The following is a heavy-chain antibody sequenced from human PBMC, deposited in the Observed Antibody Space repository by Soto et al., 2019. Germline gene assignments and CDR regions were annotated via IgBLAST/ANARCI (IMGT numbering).Heavy chain of an antibody. CDR1: FGSISSSTYY. D-gene: IGHD4-17*01. CDR2: IFYSGST. CDR3: ARRTTVYRGFFDY. Sequence: SETLSLTCTVSFGSISSSTYYWGWIRQPPGKGLEWIGSIFYSGSTFYNPSLKSRLTISVDTSKNQFSLKLNFVSAADTAVYYCARRTTVYRGFFDYWGRGALVTVSS. V-gene: IGHV4-39*01. J-gene: IGHJ4*02.